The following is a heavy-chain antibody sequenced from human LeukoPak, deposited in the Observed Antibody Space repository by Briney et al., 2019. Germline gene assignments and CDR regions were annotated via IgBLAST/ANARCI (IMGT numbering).Heavy chain of an antibody. CDR3: TRGAPIAY. J-gene: IGHJ4*02. CDR2: IRSKAYGATT. V-gene: IGHV3-49*03. Sequence: PGGSLRLSCTTSGFAFGDSALNWFRQAPGKGLEWLGFIRSKAYGATTEYAASVKGRFTISRDDSKGIAFLQMNSLKTEDTAVYYCTRGAPIAYWGQGTLVTVSS. CDR1: GFAFGDSA.